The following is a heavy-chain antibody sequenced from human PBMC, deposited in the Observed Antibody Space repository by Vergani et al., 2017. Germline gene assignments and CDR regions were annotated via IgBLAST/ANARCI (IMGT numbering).Heavy chain of an antibody. CDR2: ISYDGSNK. CDR1: GFTFSSYA. Sequence: QVQLVESGGGVVQPGRSLRLSCAASGFTFSSYAMHWVRQAPGKGLEWVAVISYDGSNKYYADSVKGRFTISRDNSKNTLYLQMNSLRAEDTAVYYCARDPYSSSPNYFDYWGQGILVTVSS. D-gene: IGHD6-13*01. CDR3: ARDPYSSSPNYFDY. J-gene: IGHJ4*02. V-gene: IGHV3-30-3*01.